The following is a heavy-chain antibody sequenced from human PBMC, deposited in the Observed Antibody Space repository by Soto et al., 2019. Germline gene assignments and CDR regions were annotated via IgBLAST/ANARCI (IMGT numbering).Heavy chain of an antibody. J-gene: IGHJ6*02. CDR2: IIPIFGTA. V-gene: IGHV1-69*06. Sequence: SVKVSCKASGGTFSSYAISWVRQAPGQGLEWMGGIIPIFGTANYAQKFQGRVTITADKSTSTAYMELSSLRSEDTAVYYCARGAAVAGRGGYGMDVWGQGTTGTSP. CDR1: GGTFSSYA. D-gene: IGHD6-19*01. CDR3: ARGAAVAGRGGYGMDV.